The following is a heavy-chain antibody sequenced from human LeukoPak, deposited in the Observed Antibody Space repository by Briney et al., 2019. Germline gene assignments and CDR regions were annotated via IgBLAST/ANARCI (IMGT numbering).Heavy chain of an antibody. D-gene: IGHD3-3*01. CDR3: ARVPLGDFWSGYYYDYYYMDV. J-gene: IGHJ6*03. CDR1: GGSISSSSYY. Sequence: SETLSLTCTVSGGSISSSSYYWGWIRQPPGKGLEWIGSIYYSGSTYYNPSLKSRVTISVDTSKNQFSLKLSSVTAADTAVYYCARVPLGDFWSGYYYDYYYMDVWGKGTTVTVSS. CDR2: IYYSGST. V-gene: IGHV4-39*07.